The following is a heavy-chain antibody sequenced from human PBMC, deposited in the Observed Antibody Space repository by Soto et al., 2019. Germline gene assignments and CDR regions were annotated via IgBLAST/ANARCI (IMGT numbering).Heavy chain of an antibody. J-gene: IGHJ4*02. CDR3: AGGVVAAGLPFDY. CDR2: IYYSGST. Sequence: QVQLQESGPGLVKPSQTLSLTCTVSGGAISSGGYYWSWIRQHPGKGLEWIGYIYYSGSTYYNPSLKSRVTISVDTSKNQFSLKLSSVTAADTAVYYCAGGVVAAGLPFDYWGQGTLVTVSS. D-gene: IGHD2-15*01. V-gene: IGHV4-31*03. CDR1: GGAISSGGYY.